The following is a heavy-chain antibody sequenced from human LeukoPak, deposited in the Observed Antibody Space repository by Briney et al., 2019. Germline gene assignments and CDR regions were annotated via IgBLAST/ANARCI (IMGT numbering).Heavy chain of an antibody. Sequence: GGSLRLSCATAGLTFSNHGMHWVRQAPGKGLEWVTFIRNDGSDKYYADSVKGRFTISRDNSKNTLYLQMNTLRAEDTAVYYCAKDKGVVAFDIWGQGTMVTVPS. J-gene: IGHJ3*02. D-gene: IGHD2-15*01. CDR3: AKDKGVVAFDI. CDR2: IRNDGSDK. CDR1: GLTFSNHG. V-gene: IGHV3-30*02.